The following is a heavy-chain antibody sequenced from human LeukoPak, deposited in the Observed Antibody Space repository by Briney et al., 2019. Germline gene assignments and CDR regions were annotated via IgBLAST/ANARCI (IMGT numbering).Heavy chain of an antibody. V-gene: IGHV3-53*01. Sequence: GGSLRLSCAASEFTFRTYSMSWVRQAPGKGLEWVALIYSGGGTSYGDSVKGRFTISKDNSQNSLYLQMDSLTAEDTAMYYCATVGVSVPGRRAAFEFWGQGTLAVVSS. CDR3: ATVGVSVPGRRAAFEF. CDR1: EFTFRTYS. J-gene: IGHJ4*02. CDR2: IYSGGGT. D-gene: IGHD3-10*02.